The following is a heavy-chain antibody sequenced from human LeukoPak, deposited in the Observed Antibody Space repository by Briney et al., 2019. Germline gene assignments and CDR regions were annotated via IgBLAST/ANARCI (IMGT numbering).Heavy chain of an antibody. CDR2: VYSSGST. CDR3: AREGYYYGSGSYPDY. CDR1: GGSISSGSYY. D-gene: IGHD3-10*01. V-gene: IGHV4-61*10. Sequence: PSETLSLTCTVSGGSISSGSYYWSWIRQPAGKGLEWIGRVYSSGSTDYNPSLKSRLSISVDTSKIQFSLKLSSVTAADTAVYYCAREGYYYGSGSYPDYWGQGTLVTVSS. J-gene: IGHJ4*02.